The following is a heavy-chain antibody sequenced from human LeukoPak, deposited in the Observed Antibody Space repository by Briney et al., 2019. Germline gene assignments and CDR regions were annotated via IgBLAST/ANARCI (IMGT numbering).Heavy chain of an antibody. CDR1: GGSISSYY. CDR3: ARSSGIAAAGTYGY. D-gene: IGHD6-13*01. J-gene: IGHJ4*02. V-gene: IGHV4-34*01. CDR2: INHSGST. Sequence: PSETLSLTCTVSGGSISSYYWSWIRQPPGKGLEWIGEINHSGSTNYNPSLKSRVTISVDTSKNQFSLKLSSVTAADTAVYYCARSSGIAAAGTYGYWGQGTLVTVSS.